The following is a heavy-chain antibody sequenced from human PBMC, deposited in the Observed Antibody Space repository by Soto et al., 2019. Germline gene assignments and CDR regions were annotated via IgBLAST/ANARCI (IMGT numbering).Heavy chain of an antibody. D-gene: IGHD4-17*01. CDR1: NGSISSYY. J-gene: IGHJ4*02. Sequence: LETLSLTCTVSNGSISSYYWTWIRQPPGKGLEWLGEINHSGSTNYNPSLKSRVTISVDTSKNQFSLRLSSVTVADTAVYYCASMDDYGGNSNYWGQGTLVTVSS. CDR2: INHSGST. V-gene: IGHV4-34*01. CDR3: ASMDDYGGNSNY.